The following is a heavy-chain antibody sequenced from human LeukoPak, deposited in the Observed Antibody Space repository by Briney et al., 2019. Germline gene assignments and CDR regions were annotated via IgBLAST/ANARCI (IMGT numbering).Heavy chain of an antibody. Sequence: SETLSLTCTVSGGSISSYYWSWIRQPPGKGLEWIGYIYYSGSTYYNPSLKSRVTISVDTSKNQFSLKLSSVTAADTAVYYCARDTIEYSSSGGAFDIWGQGTMVTVSS. CDR1: GGSISSYY. CDR2: IYYSGST. V-gene: IGHV4-59*12. CDR3: ARDTIEYSSSGGAFDI. J-gene: IGHJ3*02. D-gene: IGHD6-6*01.